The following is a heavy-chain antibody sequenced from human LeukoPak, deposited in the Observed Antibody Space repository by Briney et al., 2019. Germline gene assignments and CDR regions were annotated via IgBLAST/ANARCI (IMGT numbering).Heavy chain of an antibody. J-gene: IGHJ4*02. Sequence: SGTLSLTCTVSGGSISSGDYYWGWGRQPPGKGREWGGYIYYSGSTYYNPSLKSRVTLSVDTPKDQFSLKLSSVTAADTAVYYCARGEYSRSLWGQGTLVTVPS. D-gene: IGHD6-6*01. CDR2: IYYSGST. CDR1: GGSISSGDYY. V-gene: IGHV4-30-4*08. CDR3: ARGEYSRSL.